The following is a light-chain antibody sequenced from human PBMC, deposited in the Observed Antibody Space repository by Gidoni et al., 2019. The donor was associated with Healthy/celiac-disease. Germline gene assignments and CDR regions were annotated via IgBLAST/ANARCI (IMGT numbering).Light chain of an antibody. CDR1: KLGDKY. CDR3: QAWDSSPGV. V-gene: IGLV3-1*01. J-gene: IGLJ2*01. Sequence: SYELTQPPSVSVSPGQTASITCSGDKLGDKYACWYQQKPGQSPVMVICQDSKRPPGIPERFSGSNSGNTATLTISGTQAMDEADYYCQAWDSSPGVFGGGTKLTVL. CDR2: QDS.